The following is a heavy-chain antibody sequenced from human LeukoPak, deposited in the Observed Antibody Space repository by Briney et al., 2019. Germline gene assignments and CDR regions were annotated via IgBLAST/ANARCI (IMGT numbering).Heavy chain of an antibody. D-gene: IGHD4-17*01. J-gene: IGHJ4*02. Sequence: GGTLRLSCAASGLTLSSYWMSWVRQAPGKGLEWVANIKQDGSEKYYVDSVEGRFTISRDNAKNSLYLQMNSLRAEDTAVYYCAREGYGPLDFWGQGTLVTVSS. CDR1: GLTLSSYW. CDR3: AREGYGPLDF. V-gene: IGHV3-7*01. CDR2: IKQDGSEK.